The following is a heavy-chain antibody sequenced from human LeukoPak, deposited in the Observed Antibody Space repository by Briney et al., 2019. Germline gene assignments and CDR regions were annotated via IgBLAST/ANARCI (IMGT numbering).Heavy chain of an antibody. CDR2: IYTSGST. V-gene: IGHV4-61*02. J-gene: IGHJ5*02. CDR1: GGSISSGSYY. Sequence: SKTLSLTCTVSGGSISSGSYYWSWIRQPAGKGLEWIGRIYTSGSTNYNPSLKSRVTISVDTSKNQFSLKLSSVTAADTAVYYCASFPFDFWSGYYAPWGQGALVTVSS. D-gene: IGHD3-3*01. CDR3: ASFPFDFWSGYYAP.